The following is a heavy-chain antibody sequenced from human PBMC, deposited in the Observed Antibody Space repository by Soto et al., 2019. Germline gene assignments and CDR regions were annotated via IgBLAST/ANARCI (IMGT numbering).Heavy chain of an antibody. V-gene: IGHV3-15*01. CDR2: IKSKTDGGTT. CDR3: TTMGGYLVEAIFGSQDY. CDR1: GFTFSNAW. D-gene: IGHD3-10*02. J-gene: IGHJ4*02. Sequence: GGSLRLSCAASGFTFSNAWMSWVRQAPGKGLEWVGRIKSKTDGGTTDYAAPVKGRFTSSRDDSKNTLYLQMNSLKTEDTAVYYCTTMGGYLVEAIFGSQDYWGQGTLVTVSS.